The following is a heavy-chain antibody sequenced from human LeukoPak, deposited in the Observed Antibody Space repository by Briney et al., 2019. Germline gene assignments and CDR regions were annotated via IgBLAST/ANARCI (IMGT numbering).Heavy chain of an antibody. CDR1: GYTFSDYY. J-gene: IGHJ4*02. D-gene: IGHD5-18*01. CDR3: ARGTYNYGLEY. V-gene: IGHV1-2*02. Sequence: ASVKVSCKASGYTFSDYYMHWVRQAPGQGLEWMGWINPNSGGTNYAQRFQGRASMTTDTSISTASMELSGLRSDDTAVYYCARGTYNYGLEYWGQGTLVTVSS. CDR2: INPNSGGT.